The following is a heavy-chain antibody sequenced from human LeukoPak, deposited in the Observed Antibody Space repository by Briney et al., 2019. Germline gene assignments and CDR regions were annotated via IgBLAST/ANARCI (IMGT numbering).Heavy chain of an antibody. CDR2: ISGSGTTT. V-gene: IGHV3-23*01. CDR3: AKGQELDDGVFDS. CDR1: GFTFRNYA. D-gene: IGHD1-1*01. Sequence: GGSLRLSCAASGFTFRNYAINWVRQAPGKGLEWVSVISGSGTTTSYADSVKGRFTISRDNSKNTLYLQMNSLRVEDTAIYYCAKGQELDDGVFDSWGQGTLVTVSS. J-gene: IGHJ4*02.